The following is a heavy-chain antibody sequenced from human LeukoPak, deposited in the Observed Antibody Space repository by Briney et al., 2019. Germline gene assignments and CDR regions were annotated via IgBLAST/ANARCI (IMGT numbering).Heavy chain of an antibody. CDR1: GGTFSSYA. CDR2: IIPILGIA. J-gene: IGHJ3*02. Sequence: SVKVSCKASGGTFSSYAISWVRQAPGQGLEWMGRIIPILGIANYAQKFQGRVTMTEDTSTDTAYMELSSLRSEDTAVYYCATEYSSSDDAFDIWGQGTMVTVSS. V-gene: IGHV1-69*04. CDR3: ATEYSSSDDAFDI. D-gene: IGHD6-6*01.